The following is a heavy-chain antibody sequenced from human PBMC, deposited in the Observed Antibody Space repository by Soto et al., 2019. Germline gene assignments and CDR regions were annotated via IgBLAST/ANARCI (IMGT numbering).Heavy chain of an antibody. Sequence: QITLKESGPTLVKPTQTLTLTCTFSGFSLSADGVGVGWIRQPPGKALEWLALIYWDDDQRYSPSLKTRLTITKDTSKNQVVLTMTNMDPVDTARYYCAHAYGGTSWPNDAFEVWGQGTVVTGSS. D-gene: IGHD2-2*01. CDR2: IYWDDDQ. CDR3: AHAYGGTSWPNDAFEV. V-gene: IGHV2-5*02. CDR1: GFSLSADGVG. J-gene: IGHJ3*01.